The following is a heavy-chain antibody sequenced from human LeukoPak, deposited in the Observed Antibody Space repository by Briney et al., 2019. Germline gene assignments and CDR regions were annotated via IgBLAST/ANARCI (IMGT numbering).Heavy chain of an antibody. Sequence: GGSLRLSCAASGFTFDDYAMHWVRQAPGKGLEWVSGISWNSGSIGYGDSVKGRFTISRDNAKNSLYLQMNGLRAEDTALYYCAKDMVRGGNDYYYYMDVWGKGTTVTISS. J-gene: IGHJ6*03. V-gene: IGHV3-9*01. CDR1: GFTFDDYA. CDR3: AKDMVRGGNDYYYYMDV. D-gene: IGHD3-10*01. CDR2: ISWNSGSI.